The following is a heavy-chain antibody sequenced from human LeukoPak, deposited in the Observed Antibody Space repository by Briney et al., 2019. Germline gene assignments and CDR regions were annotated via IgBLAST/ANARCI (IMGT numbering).Heavy chain of an antibody. CDR2: ISGSGGST. J-gene: IGHJ6*03. CDR1: GFTFSSYA. Sequence: GGSLRLSCVVSGFTFSSYAMSWVRQAPGKGLEWVSGISGSGGSTYYADSVKGRFTISRDNTKNTLYLQMNSLRAEDTAVYYCAKIGRRYDFWTGYYEEEVDYMDVWGKGTTVTVSS. V-gene: IGHV3-23*01. CDR3: AKIGRRYDFWTGYYEEEVDYMDV. D-gene: IGHD3-3*01.